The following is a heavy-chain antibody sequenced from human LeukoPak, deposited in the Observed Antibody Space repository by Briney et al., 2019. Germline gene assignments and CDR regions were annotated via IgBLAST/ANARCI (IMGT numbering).Heavy chain of an antibody. D-gene: IGHD5-18*01. CDR2: INTNTGNP. CDR3: ARGYSHDREGVFDI. Sequence: GASVKLSCNASGYTFTSIAENWVRQPPGQGLEWMGWINTNTGNPRYAQGFTGRFLFSLDTSVSTAYLQISTLKAEDTAVYYCARGYSHDREGVFDIWGQGTMVTVSS. J-gene: IGHJ3*02. CDR1: GYTFTSIA. V-gene: IGHV7-4-1*02.